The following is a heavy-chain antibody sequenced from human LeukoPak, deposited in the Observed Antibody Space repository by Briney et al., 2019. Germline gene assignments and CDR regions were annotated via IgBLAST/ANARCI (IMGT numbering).Heavy chain of an antibody. CDR1: GFTFSSYA. CDR3: AKDPPSMVRGVIIDY. CDR2: ISGSGDST. D-gene: IGHD3-10*01. J-gene: IGHJ4*02. V-gene: IGHV3-23*01. Sequence: GGSLRLSCAASGFTFSSYAMSWVRQAPGKGLESVSAISGSGDSTYYADSVKGRFTISRENSKNTLYLQMNSLRAEDTAVYYCAKDPPSMVRGVIIDYWGQGTLVTVSS.